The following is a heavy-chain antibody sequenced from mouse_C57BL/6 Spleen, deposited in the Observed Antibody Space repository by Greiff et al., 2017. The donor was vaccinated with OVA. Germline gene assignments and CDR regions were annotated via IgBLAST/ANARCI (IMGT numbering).Heavy chain of an antibody. D-gene: IGHD2-4*01. CDR1: GFTFSNYW. Sequence: EVMLVESGGGLVQPGGSMKLSCVASGFTFSNYWMNWVRQSPEKGLEWVAQIRLKSDNYATHYAESVKGRFTISRDDSKSSVYLQMNNLRAEDTGIYYCTGGIYYDYDGDWYFDVWGTGTTVTVSS. J-gene: IGHJ1*03. V-gene: IGHV6-3*01. CDR2: IRLKSDNYAT. CDR3: TGGIYYDYDGDWYFDV.